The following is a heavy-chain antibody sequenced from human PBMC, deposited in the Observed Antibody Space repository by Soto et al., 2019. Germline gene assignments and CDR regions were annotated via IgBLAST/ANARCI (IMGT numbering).Heavy chain of an antibody. CDR2: IDYSGST. CDR1: GGSISSYY. V-gene: IGHV4-39*01. J-gene: IGHJ4*02. CDR3: ARHLGEGYFDY. Sequence: SETLSLTCTVSGGSISSYYWGWIRQPPGKGLEWIGIIDYSGSTYYNPSLRSRVTISVDTSKNQFSLKLSSVTAADTAVYYCARHLGEGYFDYWGQGTLVTVSS.